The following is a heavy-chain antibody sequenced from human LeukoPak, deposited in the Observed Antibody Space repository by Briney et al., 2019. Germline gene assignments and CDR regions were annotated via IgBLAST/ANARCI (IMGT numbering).Heavy chain of an antibody. V-gene: IGHV3-21*01. D-gene: IGHD3-22*01. CDR2: ISSSSSYI. Sequence: GRSLRLSCAASGFTFSSYSMNWVRQAPGKGMEWLSSISSSSSYIYYADSVKGRFTISRDNAKNSLYLQMNSLRAEDTAVYYCARDRLDSSGYAHDYWGQGTLVTVSS. J-gene: IGHJ4*02. CDR3: ARDRLDSSGYAHDY. CDR1: GFTFSSYS.